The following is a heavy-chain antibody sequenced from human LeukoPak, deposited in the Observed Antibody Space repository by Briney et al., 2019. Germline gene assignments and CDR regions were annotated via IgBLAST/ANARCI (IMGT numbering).Heavy chain of an antibody. J-gene: IGHJ3*02. CDR2: ISNGGCNI. CDR1: GFTFSDHY. CDR3: AKDRDGDYGDPRGAFDI. D-gene: IGHD4-17*01. Sequence: GGSLRLSCAASGFTFSDHYMSWIRQAPGKGLEWVSYISNGGCNIYYADSVKGRFTISGDNAKNSLYLQMNSLRAEDTAVYYCAKDRDGDYGDPRGAFDIWGEGTRVPVSS. V-gene: IGHV3-11*01.